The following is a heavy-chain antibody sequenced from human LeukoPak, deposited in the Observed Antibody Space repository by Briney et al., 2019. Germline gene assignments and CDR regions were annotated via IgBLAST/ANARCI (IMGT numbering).Heavy chain of an antibody. J-gene: IGHJ6*03. D-gene: IGHD2-2*01. CDR1: GFTFSSYG. CDR3: ARDRGQACSSTSCYFRSNYYYYMDV. CDR2: IRYDGSNK. V-gene: IGHV3-30*02. Sequence: GGSLRLSCAASGFTFSSYGMHWVRQAPGKGLEWVAFIRYDGSNKYYADSVKGRFTISRDNSKNTLYLQMNSLRAEDTAVYYCARDRGQACSSTSCYFRSNYYYYMDVWGKGTTVTVSS.